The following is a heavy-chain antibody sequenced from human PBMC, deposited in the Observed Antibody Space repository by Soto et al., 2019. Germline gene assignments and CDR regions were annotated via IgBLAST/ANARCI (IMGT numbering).Heavy chain of an antibody. CDR2: IRSNGRT. J-gene: IGHJ4*02. CDR3: ARLDCSGGSCYPYYFEH. D-gene: IGHD2-15*01. CDR1: GFTFSASA. V-gene: IGHV3-73*01. Sequence: GGSLRLSCAASGFTFSASAMHWVRQASGKGLEWVGRIRSNGRTAYAASMQGRFTISRDDSKKTAYLQLNSPKTDDTAVYYCARLDCSGGSCYPYYFEHWGQGAVGTVSS.